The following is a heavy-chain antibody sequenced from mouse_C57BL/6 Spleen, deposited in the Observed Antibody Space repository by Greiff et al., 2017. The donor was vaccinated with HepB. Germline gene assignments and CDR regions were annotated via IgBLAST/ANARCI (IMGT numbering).Heavy chain of an antibody. D-gene: IGHD1-1*01. CDR1: GYAFTNYL. CDR2: INPGSGGT. J-gene: IGHJ3*01. CDR3: ARPYYYGSSYGGFAY. Sequence: QVQLQQSGAELVRPGTSVKVSCKASGYAFTNYLIEWVKQRPGQGLEWIGVINPGSGGTNYNEKFKGKATLTADKSSSTAYMQLSSLTSEDSAVYCCARPYYYGSSYGGFAYWGQGTLVTVSA. V-gene: IGHV1-54*01.